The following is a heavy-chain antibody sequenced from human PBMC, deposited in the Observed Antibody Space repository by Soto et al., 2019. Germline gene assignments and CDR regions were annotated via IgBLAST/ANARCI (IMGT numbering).Heavy chain of an antibody. CDR2: ISSTSFTI. CDR1: GFTFSSYS. Sequence: GGSLRLSCAASGFTFSSYSLSWVRQAPWKGLEWVSYISSTSFTIYYADSVKGRFTISRDNAKNSLYLQMDSLRAEDTAVYYCARAYYDSSGFYFDAFDIWGQGTMVTVSS. V-gene: IGHV3-48*01. D-gene: IGHD3-22*01. J-gene: IGHJ3*02. CDR3: ARAYYDSSGFYFDAFDI.